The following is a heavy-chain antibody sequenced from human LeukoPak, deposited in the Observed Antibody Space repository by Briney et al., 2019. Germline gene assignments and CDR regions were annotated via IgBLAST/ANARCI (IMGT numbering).Heavy chain of an antibody. V-gene: IGHV7-4-1*02. CDR2: INTNTGNP. D-gene: IGHD2-15*01. J-gene: IGHJ5*02. CDR1: GHTLINYA. CDR3: ARDYICSGGSCGWFDP. Sequence: ASVKVSCKSSGHTLINYAINWVRQAPGQGLEWMGWINTNTGNPTYAQGFTGRFVFSLDTSLTTAYLQISSLKAEDTAVYYCARDYICSGGSCGWFDPWGQGTLVTVSS.